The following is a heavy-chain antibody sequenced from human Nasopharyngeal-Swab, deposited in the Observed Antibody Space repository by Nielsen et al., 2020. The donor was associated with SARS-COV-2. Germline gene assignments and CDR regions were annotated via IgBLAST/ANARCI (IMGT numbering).Heavy chain of an antibody. CDR2: INHSGST. V-gene: IGHV4-34*01. CDR1: GGSFSGSY. J-gene: IGHJ6*03. CDR3: ARYGAGGSRITMVRGYMDV. Sequence: SETLSLTCAVYGGSFSGSYLRWIRQPPCTGLVWIGEINHSGSTNYNPSLKSRVTISVDTSKNQFSLKLSSVTAADTAVYYCARYGAGGSRITMVRGYMDVWGKGTTVTVSS. D-gene: IGHD3-10*01.